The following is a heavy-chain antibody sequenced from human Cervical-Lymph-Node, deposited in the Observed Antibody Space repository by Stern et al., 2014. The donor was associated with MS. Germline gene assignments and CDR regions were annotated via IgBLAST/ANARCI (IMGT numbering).Heavy chain of an antibody. Sequence: QVQLVQSGAEVQKPGASMKVSCKASGYSFTGYYLHWVRQAPGQGPEWMGRINPNRGGTNYAQNFQHRVTMTRDTSISTVYMELSRLRSDDTAVYYCARGPWVTIVYPYAFDMWGQGTMLSVSS. CDR2: INPNRGGT. V-gene: IGHV1-2*06. CDR1: GYSFTGYY. CDR3: ARGPWVTIVYPYAFDM. J-gene: IGHJ3*02. D-gene: IGHD4-17*01.